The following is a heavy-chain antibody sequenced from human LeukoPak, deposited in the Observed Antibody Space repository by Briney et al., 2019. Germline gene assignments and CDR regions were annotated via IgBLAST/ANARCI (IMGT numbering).Heavy chain of an antibody. CDR3: TTAPRISRYFDWLSPVWFDP. Sequence: GGSLRLSCAASGFTFSNAWMSWVRQAPGKGLEWVGRIKSKTDGGATDYAAPVKGRFTISRDDSKNTLYLQMNSLKTEDTAVYYCTTAPRISRYFDWLSPVWFDPWGQGTLVTVSS. V-gene: IGHV3-15*01. D-gene: IGHD3-9*01. CDR2: IKSKTDGGAT. CDR1: GFTFSNAW. J-gene: IGHJ5*02.